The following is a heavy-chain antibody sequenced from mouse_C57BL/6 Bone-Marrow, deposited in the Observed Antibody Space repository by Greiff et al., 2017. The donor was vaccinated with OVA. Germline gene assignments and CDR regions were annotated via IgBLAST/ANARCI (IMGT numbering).Heavy chain of an antibody. Sequence: EVQGVESGGGLVKPGGSLKLSCAASGFTFSSYTMSWVRQTPEKRLEWVATISGGGGNTYYQDSVKGRFTLSSDNAKNTLYLQMSSLRSEETALYYCARHGLCYAMDYWGQGTSVTVSS. CDR3: ARHGLCYAMDY. CDR2: ISGGGGNT. V-gene: IGHV5-9*01. D-gene: IGHD3-3*01. J-gene: IGHJ4*01. CDR1: GFTFSSYT.